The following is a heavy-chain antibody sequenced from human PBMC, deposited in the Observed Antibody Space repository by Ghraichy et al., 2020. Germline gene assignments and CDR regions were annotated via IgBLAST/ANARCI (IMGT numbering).Heavy chain of an antibody. CDR2: IKQDGSGK. Sequence: GGSLRLSCAASGFTFNNYWMRWVRQAPGKGLEWVANIKQDGSGKYYVDSVKGRFTISRDNAKNSLYLQMNSLRAEDTAVYYCAGRWGDGYGMDVWGQGTTVTVSS. J-gene: IGHJ6*02. CDR3: AGRWGDGYGMDV. D-gene: IGHD2-21*02. V-gene: IGHV3-7*01. CDR1: GFTFNNYW.